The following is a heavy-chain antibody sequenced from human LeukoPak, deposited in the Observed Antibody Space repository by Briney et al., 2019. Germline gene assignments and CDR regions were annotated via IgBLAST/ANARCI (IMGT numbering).Heavy chain of an antibody. J-gene: IGHJ4*02. Sequence: AAVKVSCKASGYTFTNFYMHWVRQAPGQGLVWMGIINPRGDSTSYAEDFQGRLNMTRDTSTSTVYMELSSLRSEDTAVYYCARETTFDYWGQGTLVTVSS. CDR2: INPRGDST. D-gene: IGHD4-11*01. CDR3: ARETTFDY. V-gene: IGHV1-46*01. CDR1: GYTFTNFY.